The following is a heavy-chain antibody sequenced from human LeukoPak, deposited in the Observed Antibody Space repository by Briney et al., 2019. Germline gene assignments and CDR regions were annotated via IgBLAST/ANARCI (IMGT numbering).Heavy chain of an antibody. J-gene: IGHJ4*02. CDR1: GFTFSNAL. Sequence: GGSLRLSCAASGFTFSNALMSWVRQAPGKGLEWVGRIQSKTDGGTTDSATPVKGRFTVSRDDSKNTLYLQMNSLKTEDTAVYYCTTWSSQFDHWGQGTLVTVSS. CDR3: TTWSSQFDH. D-gene: IGHD6-6*01. V-gene: IGHV3-15*01. CDR2: IQSKTDGGTT.